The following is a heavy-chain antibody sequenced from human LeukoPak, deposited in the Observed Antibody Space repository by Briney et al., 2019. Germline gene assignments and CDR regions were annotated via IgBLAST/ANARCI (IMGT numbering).Heavy chain of an antibody. CDR2: IYYSGTT. J-gene: IGHJ5*02. Sequence: SETLSLTCTVSGGSIDSNSWTWIRQPPGKGLERIGYIYYSGTTNYNPSLKSRVTMSVDMSKNQFSLKLSSVTAADTAVYYCARRSSSWKNWFDPWGQGTLVTVSS. D-gene: IGHD6-13*01. CDR3: ARRSSSWKNWFDP. V-gene: IGHV4-59*01. CDR1: GGSIDSNS.